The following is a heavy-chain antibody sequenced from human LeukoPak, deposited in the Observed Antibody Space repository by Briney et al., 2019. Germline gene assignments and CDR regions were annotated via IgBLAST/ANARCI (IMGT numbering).Heavy chain of an antibody. CDR3: ARVHPHFGYFDY. CDR2: SYTDGRT. V-gene: IGHV3-53*01. Sequence: GGSLRLSCAASGFTVISNCMSWVRQAPGKGLEWVSISYTDGRTDYEDSVKGRFTFSRDNSRNTLFLQMNSLRAEDTAVYFCARVHPHFGYFDYWGQGTLVTVSS. D-gene: IGHD2/OR15-2a*01. CDR1: GFTVISNC. J-gene: IGHJ4*02.